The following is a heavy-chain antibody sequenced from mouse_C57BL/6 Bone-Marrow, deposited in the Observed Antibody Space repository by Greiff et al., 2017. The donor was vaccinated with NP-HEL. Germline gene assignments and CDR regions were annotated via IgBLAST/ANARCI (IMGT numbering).Heavy chain of an antibody. V-gene: IGHV1-81*01. CDR3: ARRGEGFAY. CDR1: GYTFTSYG. Sequence: VQLQQSGAELARPGASVKLSCTASGYTFTSYGISWVKQRTGQGLEWIGEIYPRSGNTYYNEKFKGKATLTADKSSSTAYMELRSLTSEDSAVYFCARRGEGFAYWGQGTLVTVSA. CDR2: IYPRSGNT. J-gene: IGHJ3*01.